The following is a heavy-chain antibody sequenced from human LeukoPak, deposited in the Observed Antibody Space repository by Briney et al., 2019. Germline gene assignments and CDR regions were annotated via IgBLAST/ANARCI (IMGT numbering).Heavy chain of an antibody. D-gene: IGHD6-19*01. CDR2: IKEDRSET. J-gene: IGHJ1*01. Sequence: GGSLRLSCAASGFTFTTYWMNWVRHAPGKGLERVATIKEDRSETYYVDFVKGRFTISRDNAKNSLQLQMNSLRAADTAVYYCSGGSGWTSEFWGQGTLVTVSS. CDR1: GFTFTTYW. CDR3: SGGSGWTSEF. V-gene: IGHV3-7*04.